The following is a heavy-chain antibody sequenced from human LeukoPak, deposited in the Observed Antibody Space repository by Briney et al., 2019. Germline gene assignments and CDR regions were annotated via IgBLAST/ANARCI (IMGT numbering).Heavy chain of an antibody. J-gene: IGHJ4*02. CDR3: ASGYYGITY. V-gene: IGHV3-53*01. CDR2: IYICGNT. Sequence: GGSLRLSCAASGFSVTCNYMSWVRQAPGKGLEWVSVIYICGNTYYSNSVQGRFNISRDNYKNTLDLQMNSLIAEDTAVYYCASGYYGITYWGQGTLVTVSS. CDR1: GFSVTCNY. D-gene: IGHD3-10*01.